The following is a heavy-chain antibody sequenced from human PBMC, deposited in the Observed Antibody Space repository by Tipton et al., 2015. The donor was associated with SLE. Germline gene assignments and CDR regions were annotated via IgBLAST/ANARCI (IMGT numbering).Heavy chain of an antibody. CDR1: GGSFSGYY. D-gene: IGHD6-13*01. V-gene: IGHV4-34*01. CDR3: ARTGSSSSVGMDV. CDR2: INHSGST. Sequence: TLSLTCAVYGGSFSGYYWSWIRQPPGKGLEWIGEINHSGSTNYNPSLKSRVTISVDTSKNQFSLKLSSVTAADTAVYYCARTGSSSSVGMDVWGQGTTVTVSS. J-gene: IGHJ6*02.